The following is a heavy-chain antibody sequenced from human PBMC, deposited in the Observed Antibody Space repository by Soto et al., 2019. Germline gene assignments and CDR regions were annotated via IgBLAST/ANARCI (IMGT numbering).Heavy chain of an antibody. J-gene: IGHJ3*02. Sequence: GGSLRLSCAASGFTFSSYGMHWVRQAPGKGLEWVAVISYDGSNKYYADSVKGRFTISRDNSKNTLYLQMNSLRAEDTAVYYCAKEDHSRLYSSSSFDAFDIWGQGTMVTVSS. CDR3: AKEDHSRLYSSSSFDAFDI. V-gene: IGHV3-30*18. CDR1: GFTFSSYG. D-gene: IGHD6-13*01. CDR2: ISYDGSNK.